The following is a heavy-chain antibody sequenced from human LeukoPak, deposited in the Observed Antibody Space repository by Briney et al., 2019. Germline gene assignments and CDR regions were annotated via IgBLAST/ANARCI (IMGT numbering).Heavy chain of an antibody. CDR3: AKQTYYDILTGYYSWFDP. Sequence: TGGSLRLSCAASRFTFSSYAMSWVRQAPGKGLEWVSAISGSGGSTYYADSVKGRFTISRDNSKNTLYLQMNSLRAEDTAVYYCAKQTYYDILTGYYSWFDPWGQGTLVTVSS. CDR2: ISGSGGST. J-gene: IGHJ5*02. CDR1: RFTFSSYA. D-gene: IGHD3-9*01. V-gene: IGHV3-23*01.